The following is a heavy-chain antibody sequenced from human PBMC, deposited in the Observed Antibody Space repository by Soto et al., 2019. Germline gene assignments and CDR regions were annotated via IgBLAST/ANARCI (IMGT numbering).Heavy chain of an antibody. CDR1: GFSFSNYA. CDR2: ISGGGGST. J-gene: IGHJ4*02. D-gene: IGHD3-10*01. Sequence: GGSLRLSCVASGFSFSNYAMSWVRRVPGKGLEWVTAISGGGGSTYYADSVKGRFTISRDNSKNTLYLQFSSLRAEDTAVYYCAKARTFSYGSGTYLDYWGQGTLVTVSS. CDR3: AKARTFSYGSGTYLDY. V-gene: IGHV3-23*01.